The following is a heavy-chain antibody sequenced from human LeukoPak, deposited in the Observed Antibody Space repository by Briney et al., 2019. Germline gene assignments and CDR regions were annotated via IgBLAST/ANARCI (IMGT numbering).Heavy chain of an antibody. Sequence: SETLSLTCAVYGGSFSGYYWSWIRQPPGKGLEWIGEINHSGSTNYNPSLKSRVTISVDTSKNQFSLKLSSVTAADTAVYYCARGHDFWSSYSHPDVWGQGTTVTVSS. CDR1: GGSFSGYY. V-gene: IGHV4-34*01. J-gene: IGHJ6*02. CDR3: ARGHDFWSSYSHPDV. CDR2: INHSGST. D-gene: IGHD3-3*01.